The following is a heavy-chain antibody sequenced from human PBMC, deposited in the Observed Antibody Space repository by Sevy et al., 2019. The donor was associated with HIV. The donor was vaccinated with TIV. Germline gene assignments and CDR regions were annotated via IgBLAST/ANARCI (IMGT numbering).Heavy chain of an antibody. D-gene: IGHD2-21*02. J-gene: IGHJ6*02. CDR1: GFTFSSYG. CDR3: AKPSVTVANYYYYGMDV. V-gene: IGHV3-30*18. CDR2: ISYDGSNK. Sequence: GGSLRLSCAASGFTFSSYGMHWVRQAPGKGLEWVALISYDGSNKYYADSVKGRFTISRDNSKNTLYLQMNSLRAEDTAVYYCAKPSVTVANYYYYGMDVWGQGTTVTVSS.